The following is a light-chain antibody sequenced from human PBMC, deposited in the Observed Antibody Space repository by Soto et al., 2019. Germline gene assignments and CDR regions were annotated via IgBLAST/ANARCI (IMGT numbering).Light chain of an antibody. CDR2: DAS. Sequence: EIVLTQSPATLSLSPGERATLSCRASQSVSSYLAWYQQKPGQAPRLLIYDASNRATGIPARFSGSGSGTDFPLTISSLEPEDFAVYYCQPRSNWPLLTFGGGTKVEIK. V-gene: IGKV3-11*01. CDR3: QPRSNWPLLT. CDR1: QSVSSY. J-gene: IGKJ4*01.